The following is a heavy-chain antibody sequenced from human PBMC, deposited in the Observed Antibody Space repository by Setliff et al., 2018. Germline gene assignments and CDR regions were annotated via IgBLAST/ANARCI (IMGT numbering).Heavy chain of an antibody. J-gene: IGHJ4*02. CDR3: SRLVRYCTTTSCQRLSGDEY. CDR2: ISAYSGKA. V-gene: IGHV1-18*01. CDR1: GYTFSDYG. Sequence: KVSCKASGYTFSDYGITWVRQAPGQGLEWMGWISAYSGKAHYAQKLQDRATMTTDTSTGEAYLELRSLRSDDTAVYYCSRLVRYCTTTSCQRLSGDEYWGQGTLVTVSS. D-gene: IGHD2-2*01.